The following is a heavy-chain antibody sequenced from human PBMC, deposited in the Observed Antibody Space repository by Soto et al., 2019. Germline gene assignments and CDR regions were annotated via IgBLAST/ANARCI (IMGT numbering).Heavy chain of an antibody. Sequence: SETLSLTCTVSGGSISSISYYWGWIRQPPGKGLEWIGSIYYSGSTYYNPSLKSRVTISVDTSKNQFSLKLSSVTAADTAVYYCASPSIYYYYYGMDVWGQGTTVT. J-gene: IGHJ6*02. CDR3: ASPSIYYYYYGMDV. CDR2: IYYSGST. V-gene: IGHV4-39*01. CDR1: GGSISSISYY.